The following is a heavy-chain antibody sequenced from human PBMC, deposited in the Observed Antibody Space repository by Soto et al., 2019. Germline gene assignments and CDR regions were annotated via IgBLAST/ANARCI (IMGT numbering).Heavy chain of an antibody. V-gene: IGHV1-3*01. CDR1: GYTFTSYA. D-gene: IGHD2-2*01. J-gene: IGHJ6*03. CDR2: INAANGNT. CDR3: ARSSIQHGGDYYYMDV. Sequence: ASVKVSCKASGYTFTSYAMHWVRQAPGQRLEWMGWINAANGNTKYSQKFQGRVTITRDKSTSTAYMELSSLRSEDTAVYYCARSSIQHGGDYYYMDVWGKGTTVTVSS.